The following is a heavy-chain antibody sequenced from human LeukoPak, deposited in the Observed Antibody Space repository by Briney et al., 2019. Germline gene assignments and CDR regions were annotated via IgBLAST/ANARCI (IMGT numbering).Heavy chain of an antibody. CDR2: ITTSGART. CDR1: GFTFDDYA. V-gene: IGHV3-23*01. Sequence: PGGSLRLSCAASGFTFDDYAMHWVRQAPGKGLEWVSTITTSGARTYYADSVKGRFTISRDNYKNTLYLQINSLRAEDTAIYYCARDTYLGSWHSGVGYYLDHWGQGTLVAASS. J-gene: IGHJ4*02. D-gene: IGHD6-13*01. CDR3: ARDTYLGSWHSGVGYYLDH.